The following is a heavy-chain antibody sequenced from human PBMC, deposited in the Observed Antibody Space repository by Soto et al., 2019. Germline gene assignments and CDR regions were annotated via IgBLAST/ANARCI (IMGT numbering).Heavy chain of an antibody. CDR1: GFTFSSYW. V-gene: IGHV3-7*05. CDR3: AKSLSAIPGDS. D-gene: IGHD2-2*01. CDR2: IKQDGSEI. J-gene: IGHJ4*02. Sequence: GGSLRLSCAASGFTFSSYWMSWVRQGPGKGPEWEANIKQDGSEIYYVDSVKSRFTISRDNAKSSLYLQMTSLRAEDTAVYHCAKSLSAIPGDSWGQGTLVTVSS.